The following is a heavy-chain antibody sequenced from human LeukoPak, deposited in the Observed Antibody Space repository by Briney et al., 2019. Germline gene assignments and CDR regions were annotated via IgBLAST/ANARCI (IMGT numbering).Heavy chain of an antibody. D-gene: IGHD6-13*01. CDR3: APIKAGIAAAGTAYFQH. CDR1: GFTFSSYG. V-gene: IGHV3-30*02. J-gene: IGHJ1*01. CDR2: IWYDGSNK. Sequence: PGGSLRLSCAASGFTFSSYGMHWVRQAPGKGLEWVAVIWYDGSNKYYADSVKGRFTISRDNSKNTLYLQMNSLRAEDTAVYYCAPIKAGIAAAGTAYFQHWGQGTLVTVSS.